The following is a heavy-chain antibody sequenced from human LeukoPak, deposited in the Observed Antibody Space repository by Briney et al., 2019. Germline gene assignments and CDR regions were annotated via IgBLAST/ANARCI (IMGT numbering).Heavy chain of an antibody. J-gene: IGHJ4*02. CDR3: ARDLGRGSYYYDSSGYPTSDY. V-gene: IGHV1-69*13. CDR2: IIPIFGTA. D-gene: IGHD3-22*01. CDR1: GGTFSSYA. Sequence: ASVKVSCKASGGTFSSYAISWVRQAPGQGLEWMGGIIPIFGTANYAQKFQGRVTITADESTSTAYMELSSLRSEDTAVYYCARDLGRGSYYYDSSGYPTSDYWGQGTLVTVSS.